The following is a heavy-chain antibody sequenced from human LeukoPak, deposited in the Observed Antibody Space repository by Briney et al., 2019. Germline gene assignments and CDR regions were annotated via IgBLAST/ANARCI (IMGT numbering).Heavy chain of an antibody. Sequence: GRSLRLSCAVSRFTFSNYWMSSVRQAPGKGLEWLANINQDGSETYYVDSVKGRFTISRDNAKNSLYLQMNSLRAEDTAVYYCARRGYSSGWNRFDYWGQGTLVTVSS. V-gene: IGHV3-7*01. D-gene: IGHD6-25*01. CDR1: RFTFSNYW. CDR2: INQDGSET. J-gene: IGHJ4*02. CDR3: ARRGYSSGWNRFDY.